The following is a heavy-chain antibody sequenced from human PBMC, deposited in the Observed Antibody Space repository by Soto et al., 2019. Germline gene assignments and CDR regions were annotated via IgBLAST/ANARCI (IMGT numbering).Heavy chain of an antibody. Sequence: QVLLVQSGAEVKKPGASVKVSCKASGYTFNSYGVSWVRQAPGQGLEWMGWISAYNGNKKYSQNLQGRVTMTIDTTTSSAYLEVRSLRSDDTAIYYCARYFWSGQLPFYFDQWGQGTLVTVSS. CDR2: ISAYNGNK. D-gene: IGHD3-3*01. J-gene: IGHJ4*02. V-gene: IGHV1-18*01. CDR1: GYTFNSYG. CDR3: ARYFWSGQLPFYFDQ.